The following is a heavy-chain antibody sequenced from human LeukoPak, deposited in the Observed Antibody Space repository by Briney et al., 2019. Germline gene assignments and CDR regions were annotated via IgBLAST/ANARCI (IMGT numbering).Heavy chain of an antibody. CDR2: IKQDGSEK. D-gene: IGHD6-6*01. J-gene: IGHJ5*02. Sequence: PGGSLRLSCAASGFTFSDYWMSWVRQPPGKGLEWVANIKQDGSEKYYVDSVKGRFTISRDNAKNSLYLQMNSLRAEDTAVYYCARGIAARSWFDPWGQGTLVTVSS. V-gene: IGHV3-7*01. CDR1: GFTFSDYW. CDR3: ARGIAARSWFDP.